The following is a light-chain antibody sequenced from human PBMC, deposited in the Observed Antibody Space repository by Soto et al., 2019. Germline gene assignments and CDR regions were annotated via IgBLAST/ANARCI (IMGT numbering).Light chain of an antibody. CDR1: QPISSW. CDR3: QQANGFPYT. CDR2: AAS. Sequence: DIQMTQSPSIVSASVGDRVTITCRASQPISSWLVWYQQKPGKAPKLLIYAASTLERGVPLRFSGSGSGTDFTLTSTSLQPEDFATYFCQQANGFPYTFGQGTKVEIK. V-gene: IGKV1-12*01. J-gene: IGKJ2*01.